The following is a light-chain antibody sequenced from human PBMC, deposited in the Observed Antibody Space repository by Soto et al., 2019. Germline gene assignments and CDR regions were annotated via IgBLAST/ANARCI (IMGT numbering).Light chain of an antibody. CDR2: GNS. V-gene: IGLV1-40*01. J-gene: IGLJ2*01. CDR1: SSNIGAGYD. CDR3: QSYDSSLFVV. Sequence: QSVLTQPPSVSGAPGQRVTISCTGSSSNIGAGYDVHWYQQLPGTAPKLLIYGNSNRXSGVXXXFSGSKSGTSASLAITGXXXXXXXDYYCQSYDSSLFVVFGGGTQLTVL.